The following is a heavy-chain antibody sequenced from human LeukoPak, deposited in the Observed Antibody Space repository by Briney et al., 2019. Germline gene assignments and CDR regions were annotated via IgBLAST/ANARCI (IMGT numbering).Heavy chain of an antibody. CDR1: GGSISSGSYY. Sequence: PSQTLSLTCTVSGGSISSGSYYWSWIRQPAGKGLEWIGRIYTSGSTNYNPSLKSRVTMSVDTSKNQFSLKLSSVTAADTAVYYCARAPGYYYGSGSYYPLYYFDYWGQGTLVTVSS. J-gene: IGHJ4*02. D-gene: IGHD3-10*01. V-gene: IGHV4-61*02. CDR3: ARAPGYYYGSGSYYPLYYFDY. CDR2: IYTSGST.